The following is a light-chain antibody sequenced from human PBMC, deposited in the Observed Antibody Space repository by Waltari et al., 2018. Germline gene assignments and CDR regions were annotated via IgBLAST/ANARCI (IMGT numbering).Light chain of an antibody. J-gene: IGKJ2*01. V-gene: IGKV1-13*02. Sequence: AIQLTQSSSSLSASVGERVTITCRASQGISSALAWYQQKPGKAPKLLIYDASSLESGVPSRFSGSGSGTDFTLTISSLQPEDFATYYCQQFNSYPHTFGQGTKLEIK. CDR1: QGISSA. CDR3: QQFNSYPHT. CDR2: DAS.